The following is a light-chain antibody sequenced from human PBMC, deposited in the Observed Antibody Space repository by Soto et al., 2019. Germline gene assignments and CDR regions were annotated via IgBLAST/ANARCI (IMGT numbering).Light chain of an antibody. CDR3: QQYHTYPWT. CDR2: KAS. CDR1: QSISIW. V-gene: IGKV1-5*03. Sequence: DIQMTQSPSTLSASVGDRVTITCRASQSISIWLAWYQQKPGKAPKLLICKASSLESGVPSRFSGSGSGTEFTLTISSLQPDDFATYYCQQYHTYPWTFAQGTKVEIK. J-gene: IGKJ1*01.